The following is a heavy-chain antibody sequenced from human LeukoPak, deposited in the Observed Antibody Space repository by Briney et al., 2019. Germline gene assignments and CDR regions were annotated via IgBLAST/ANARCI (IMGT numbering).Heavy chain of an antibody. J-gene: IGHJ4*02. CDR3: ASVGRSYGY. CDR1: GGSISGSSYY. CDR2: IYYSGST. D-gene: IGHD1-26*01. Sequence: SETLSLTCTVSGGSISGSSYYWGWIRQPPGKGLEWIGSIYYSGSTYYNPSLKSRVTISVDTSKNQFSLKLSSVTAADTAVYYCASVGRSYGYWGQGTLVTVSS. V-gene: IGHV4-39*01.